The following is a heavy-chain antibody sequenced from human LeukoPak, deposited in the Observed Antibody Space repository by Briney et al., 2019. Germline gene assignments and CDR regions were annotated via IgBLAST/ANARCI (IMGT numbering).Heavy chain of an antibody. CDR2: TYYTGST. D-gene: IGHD5-24*01. Sequence: SETLSLTCTVSGASISGYYWNWIRQPPGKGLEWIGYTYYTGSTSYNPSLESRVTISVDTSKSPFSLTLTSVTAADTAVYYCAIRTERNYYGVDVCGQGTTVTVS. V-gene: IGHV4-59*08. CDR1: GASISGYY. J-gene: IGHJ6*02. CDR3: AIRTERNYYGVDV.